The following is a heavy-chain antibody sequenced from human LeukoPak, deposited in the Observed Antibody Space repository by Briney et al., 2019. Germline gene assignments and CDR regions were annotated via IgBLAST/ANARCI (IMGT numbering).Heavy chain of an antibody. J-gene: IGHJ4*02. CDR2: IAYDGSRA. CDR1: GSTFGGYG. CDR3: TRYNNDLFDY. D-gene: IGHD1-14*01. V-gene: IGHV3-33*01. Sequence: GGSLRPSCAGSGSTFGGYGMHWSRHPPGKGLEWVAVIAYDGSRAFYADSVKGRFTISRDNSKNTMSVQMDDLRAEDTAVYYCTRYNNDLFDYWGQGTLVTVSS.